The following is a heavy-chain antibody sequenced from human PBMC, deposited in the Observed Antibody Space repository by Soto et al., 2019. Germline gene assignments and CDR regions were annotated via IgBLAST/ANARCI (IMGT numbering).Heavy chain of an antibody. CDR2: IYPGDSDT. V-gene: IGHV5-51*01. Sequence: GESLKISCKGSGYSFTSYWIGWVRQMPGKGLEWMGIIYPGDSDTRYSPSFQGQVTISADKSISTAYLQWSSLKASDTAMYYCAGTSSVNYYYYGMDVWGQGTTVTVSS. J-gene: IGHJ6*02. D-gene: IGHD6-13*01. CDR3: AGTSSVNYYYYGMDV. CDR1: GYSFTSYW.